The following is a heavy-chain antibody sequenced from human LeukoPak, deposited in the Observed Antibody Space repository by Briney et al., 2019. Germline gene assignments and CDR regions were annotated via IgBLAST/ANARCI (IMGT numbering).Heavy chain of an antibody. Sequence: PGGSLRLSCAASGFTFDDYAMHWVRQAPGKGLEWVSGISWNSGTIGYADSVKGRFTTSRDNAKNSLYLQMNSLRAEDTALYYCAKDFRRYYYDSSAPTPFDCWGQGTLVTVSS. CDR2: ISWNSGTI. V-gene: IGHV3-9*01. D-gene: IGHD3-22*01. J-gene: IGHJ4*02. CDR1: GFTFDDYA. CDR3: AKDFRRYYYDSSAPTPFDC.